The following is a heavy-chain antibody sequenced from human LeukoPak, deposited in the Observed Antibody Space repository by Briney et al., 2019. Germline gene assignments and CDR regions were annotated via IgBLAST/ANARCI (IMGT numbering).Heavy chain of an antibody. CDR1: GFTFSSYG. CDR2: IWYDGSNK. CDR3: ARDRQLMVRGGQNWFDP. Sequence: GGSLRLSCAASGFTFSSYGMHWVRQAPGKGLEWVAVIWYDGSNKYYADSVKGRFTISRDNSKNTLYLQMNSLRAEDTAVYYCARDRQLMVRGGQNWFDPWGQGTLVTVSS. V-gene: IGHV3-33*01. J-gene: IGHJ5*02. D-gene: IGHD3-10*01.